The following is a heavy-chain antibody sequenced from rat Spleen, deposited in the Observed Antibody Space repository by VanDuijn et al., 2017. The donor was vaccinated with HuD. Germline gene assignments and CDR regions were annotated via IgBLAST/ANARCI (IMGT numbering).Heavy chain of an antibody. J-gene: IGHJ3*01. CDR3: TTDELWGFAY. D-gene: IGHD1-3*01. V-gene: IGHV5-27*01. CDR1: FFTFSPSG. CDR2: LTNSVGRT. Sequence: EVQLVESLVGLVQPGRSLICSCAASFFTFSPSGMAFVRQAPTKGLAWVASLTNSVGRTYYRDSVTGRFTISRAHAKSTLYLQMDSLRSEDTATYYCTTDELWGFAYWGQGTLVTVSS.